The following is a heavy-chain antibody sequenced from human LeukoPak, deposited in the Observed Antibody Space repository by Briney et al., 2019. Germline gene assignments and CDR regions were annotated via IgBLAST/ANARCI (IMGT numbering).Heavy chain of an antibody. J-gene: IGHJ4*02. D-gene: IGHD1-26*01. CDR3: ARDKIVGATYFDY. CDR2: IKQDGGEK. Sequence: GGSLRLSCAATGFTFSSHWMSWVRQAPGKGLEWVANIKQDGGEKYYVDSVKGRFTISRDNAKTSPYLQMNSLRAEDTAMYYCARDKIVGATYFDYWGQGTLVTVSS. CDR1: GFTFSSHW. V-gene: IGHV3-7*03.